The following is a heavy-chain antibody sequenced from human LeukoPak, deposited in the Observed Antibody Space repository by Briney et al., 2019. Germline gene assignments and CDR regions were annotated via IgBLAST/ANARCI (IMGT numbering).Heavy chain of an antibody. CDR1: GFIFSNYW. J-gene: IGHJ4*02. CDR3: VRDSSGTY. V-gene: IGHV3-74*01. D-gene: IGHD3-22*01. CDR2: IKTDGTTT. Sequence: PGGSLRLSCAGSGFIFSNYWMHWVRQAPGKGLVWVSRIKTDGTTTYYADSVRGRFTVSRDNAKNTLYLQMNSLRAEDTAVYYCVRDSSGTYWGQGTLVTVSS.